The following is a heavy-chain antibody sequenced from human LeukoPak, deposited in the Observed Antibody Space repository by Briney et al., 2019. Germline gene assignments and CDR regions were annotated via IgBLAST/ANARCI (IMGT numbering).Heavy chain of an antibody. Sequence: GGSLRLSCAASGFTFDDYAMHWVRQAPGKGLEWVSGISWNSGSIGYADSVKGRFTISRDNAKNSLYLQMNGLRAEDTAVYYCARGRYFDWLLYFDYWGQGTLVTVSS. J-gene: IGHJ4*02. D-gene: IGHD3-9*01. V-gene: IGHV3-9*01. CDR3: ARGRYFDWLLYFDY. CDR2: ISWNSGSI. CDR1: GFTFDDYA.